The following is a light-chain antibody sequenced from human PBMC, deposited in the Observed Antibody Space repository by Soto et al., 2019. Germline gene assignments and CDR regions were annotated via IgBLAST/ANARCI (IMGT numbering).Light chain of an antibody. CDR2: DVS. Sequence: QSVLTQPASVSGSPGQSITISCTGTSSDVGGYNYVSWYQQHSGKAPKLMIYDVSNRPSGVSNRFSGSKSGNTASLTISGLQAEDEADYFCSSHTRSSTHNYVFGIWSKVTVL. J-gene: IGLJ1*01. CDR3: SSHTRSSTHNYV. V-gene: IGLV2-14*01. CDR1: SSDVGGYNY.